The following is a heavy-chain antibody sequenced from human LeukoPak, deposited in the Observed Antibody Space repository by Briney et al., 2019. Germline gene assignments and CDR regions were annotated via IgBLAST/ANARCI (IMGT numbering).Heavy chain of an antibody. V-gene: IGHV4-38-2*01. J-gene: IGHJ4*02. CDR2: RYHSGST. D-gene: IGHD6-13*01. CDR1: GYSISSGSY. CDR3: ARQSNKLVYPQQFAS. Sequence: PSETLSLTCAGSGYSISSGSYWGWIRPPPGEGLEYIGSRYHSGSTYYNPSLKSRVTISVDTSKNQFSLNLRSVTAADTAVYYCARQSNKLVYPQQFASWGEGTQVTVSS.